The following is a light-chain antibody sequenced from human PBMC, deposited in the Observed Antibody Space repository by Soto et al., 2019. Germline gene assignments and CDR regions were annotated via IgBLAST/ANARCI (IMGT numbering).Light chain of an antibody. CDR1: QSVSSSY. J-gene: IGKJ2*01. CDR3: QQYGNSPGYT. Sequence: EIVLTQSPGTLSLSPGERATLSCRASQSVSSSYLAWYQQKPGQAPRLLIYGASSRATGIPDRFSGSGSGTDFTLTISRLEPEDLAVYYCQQYGNSPGYTFGQGTKLEIK. V-gene: IGKV3-20*01. CDR2: GAS.